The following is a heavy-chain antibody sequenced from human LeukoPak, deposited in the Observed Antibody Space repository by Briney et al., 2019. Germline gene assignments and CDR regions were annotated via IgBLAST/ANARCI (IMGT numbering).Heavy chain of an antibody. D-gene: IGHD2-15*01. V-gene: IGHV1-69*01. CDR2: IIPIFGTA. Sequence: GASVKVSCKASGGTFSSYAISWVRQAPGQGLEWMGGIIPIFGTANYAQKFQGRVTITADESTSTAYMELSSPRSEDTAVYYCARKGYCSGGSCYLDAFDIWGQGTMVTVSS. CDR1: GGTFSSYA. J-gene: IGHJ3*02. CDR3: ARKGYCSGGSCYLDAFDI.